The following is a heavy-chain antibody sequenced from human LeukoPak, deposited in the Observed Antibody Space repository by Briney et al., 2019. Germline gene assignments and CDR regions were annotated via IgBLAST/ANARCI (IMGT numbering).Heavy chain of an antibody. Sequence: ASVKVSCKASGYTFTGYYMHWVRQAPGQGLEWLGWINPNSGGTSYAQKFQGRVTMTRGTSISTAYMELSRLRSDDTAVYYCARVRQWLETDFDYWGQGTLVTVSS. CDR2: INPNSGGT. V-gene: IGHV1-2*02. CDR1: GYTFTGYY. J-gene: IGHJ4*02. D-gene: IGHD6-19*01. CDR3: ARVRQWLETDFDY.